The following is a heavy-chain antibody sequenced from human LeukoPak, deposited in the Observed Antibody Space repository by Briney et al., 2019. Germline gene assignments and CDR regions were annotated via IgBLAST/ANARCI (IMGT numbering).Heavy chain of an antibody. Sequence: HPGGSLRLSCAASGITFGNNWMHWVRQGPGKGLVWISRINSDGGGAIYADSVKGRFTVSRDNAKNTLYLQMNSLSAEDTAVYYCARDVPHNWFDTWGQGTLVTVSS. V-gene: IGHV3-74*01. CDR1: GITFGNNW. J-gene: IGHJ5*02. CDR2: INSDGGGA. CDR3: ARDVPHNWFDT.